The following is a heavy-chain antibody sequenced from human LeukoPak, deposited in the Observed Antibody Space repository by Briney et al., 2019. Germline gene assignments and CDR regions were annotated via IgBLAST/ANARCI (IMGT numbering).Heavy chain of an antibody. D-gene: IGHD3-22*01. CDR2: ISSSSSTI. Sequence: PGGSLRLSCAASGFTFSSYSMNWVRQAPGKGLEWVSYISSSSSTIYYADSVKGRFTISRDNSKNTLYLQMNSLRAEDTAVYYCAKDLPTMIVVVSSYDAFDIWGQGTMVTVSS. CDR1: GFTFSSYS. CDR3: AKDLPTMIVVVSSYDAFDI. J-gene: IGHJ3*02. V-gene: IGHV3-48*01.